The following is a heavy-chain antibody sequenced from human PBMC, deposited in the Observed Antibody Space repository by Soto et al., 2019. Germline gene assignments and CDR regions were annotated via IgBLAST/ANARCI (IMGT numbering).Heavy chain of an antibody. CDR1: GGSISSGGYT. J-gene: IGHJ6*02. CDR3: ARAHYGDYGYGMDV. D-gene: IGHD4-17*01. Sequence: QLQLQESGSGLVKPSQTLSLTCAVSGGSISSGGYTWTWIRQPPGQGLEWIGYTYHSGSPYYNPYLKSRVTISVDRSKNQFSLKLSSVTAADTAVYYCARAHYGDYGYGMDVWGQGTTVTVSS. V-gene: IGHV4-30-2*01. CDR2: TYHSGSP.